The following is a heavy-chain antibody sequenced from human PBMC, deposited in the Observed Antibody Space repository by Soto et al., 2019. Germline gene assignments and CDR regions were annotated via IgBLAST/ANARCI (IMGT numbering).Heavy chain of an antibody. V-gene: IGHV1-46*01. CDR2: INPSDGST. D-gene: IGHD1-26*01. J-gene: IGHJ4*01. Sequence: ASVKVSCKASGYTFTNYYTHWVRQAPGQGLEWMGIINPSDGSTTYAQKFQGRVTLTRDTSTSTVYMELSSLRSEDTAVYYCAGGGARGGGHHSRLDHRGHGTLVTVS. CDR3: AGGGARGGGHHSRLDH. CDR1: GYTFTNYY.